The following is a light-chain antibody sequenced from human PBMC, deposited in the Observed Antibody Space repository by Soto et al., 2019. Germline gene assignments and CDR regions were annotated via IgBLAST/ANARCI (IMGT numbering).Light chain of an antibody. CDR2: GAS. J-gene: IGKJ2*01. CDR1: QSVSSSH. Sequence: EIVLTQSPGTLSLSPGERATLSCRASQSVSSSHLACYQQKPGQAPRLLIYGASSRAPGIPDRFSGSGSGTDFTLTISRLAPEDFAVYYCQQYGSSPYTFGQGTKLESK. V-gene: IGKV3-20*01. CDR3: QQYGSSPYT.